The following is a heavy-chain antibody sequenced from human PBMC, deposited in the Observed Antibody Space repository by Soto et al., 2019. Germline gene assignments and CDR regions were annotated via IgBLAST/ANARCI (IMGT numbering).Heavy chain of an antibody. CDR1: GGSISSYY. D-gene: IGHD3-10*01. V-gene: IGHV4-59*01. CDR2: IYYSGST. CDR3: ARVSRITMVRGIIIGEEYYFDY. Sequence: SETLSLTCTVSGGSISSYYWSWIRQPPGKGLEWIGYIYYSGSTNYNPSLKSRVTISVDTSKNQFSLKLSSVTAADMAVYYCARVSRITMVRGIIIGEEYYFDYWGQGTLVTVSS. J-gene: IGHJ4*02.